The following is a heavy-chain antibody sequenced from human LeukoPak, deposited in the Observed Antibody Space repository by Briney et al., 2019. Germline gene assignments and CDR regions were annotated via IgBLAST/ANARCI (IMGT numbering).Heavy chain of an antibody. CDR1: GFTFDDYA. V-gene: IGHV3-9*01. CDR3: AKEHYYYYMDV. Sequence: GGSLRLSCAASGFTFDDYAMHWVRQAPGKGLEWVSGISWNSGSIGYADSVKGRFTISRDNAKNSLYLQMNSLRAEDTALYYCAKEHYYYYMDVWSKGTTVTISS. J-gene: IGHJ6*03. CDR2: ISWNSGSI.